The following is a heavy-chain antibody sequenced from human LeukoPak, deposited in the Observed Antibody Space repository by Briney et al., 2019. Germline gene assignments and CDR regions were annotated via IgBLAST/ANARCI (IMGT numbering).Heavy chain of an antibody. CDR1: GYTFTGYY. Sequence: AASMKVSCKASGYTFTGYYVHWVRQAPGQGLEWMGRINPNSGDTNYAQKFQGRVTMTRDTSISTAYMELSRLRSDDTAVYYCARDYCGGDCFPDYWGQGTLVTISS. D-gene: IGHD2-21*02. CDR2: INPNSGDT. J-gene: IGHJ4*02. CDR3: ARDYCGGDCFPDY. V-gene: IGHV1-2*06.